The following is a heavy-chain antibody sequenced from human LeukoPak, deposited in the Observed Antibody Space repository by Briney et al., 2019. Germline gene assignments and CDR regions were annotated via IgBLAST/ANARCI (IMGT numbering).Heavy chain of an antibody. CDR1: GFTFSSYA. Sequence: GGSLRLSCAASGFTFSSYAMTWVRQAPGKGLEWVAVIWYDGSNKYYADSVKGRFTISRDNSKNTLFLQMNSLRAEDTAVYYCARVDSSGPGDYWGQGTLVTVSS. D-gene: IGHD6-19*01. CDR2: IWYDGSNK. V-gene: IGHV3-33*08. CDR3: ARVDSSGPGDY. J-gene: IGHJ4*02.